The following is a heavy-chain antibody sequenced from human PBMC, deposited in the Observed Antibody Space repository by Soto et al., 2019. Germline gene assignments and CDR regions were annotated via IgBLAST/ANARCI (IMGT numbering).Heavy chain of an antibody. Sequence: QITLKESGPTLAKPTQTLTLTCTISGFSLSTTGVGVGWIRQPPGKALEWLALIFWDDDKRYSPSLKSRLTITKDTSKNQVVLTMTNMDPVDTATYYCASSTGYRIFDCWGQGTLVAVSS. CDR3: ASSTGYRIFDC. CDR1: GFSLSTTGVG. J-gene: IGHJ4*02. D-gene: IGHD3-9*01. CDR2: IFWDDDK. V-gene: IGHV2-5*02.